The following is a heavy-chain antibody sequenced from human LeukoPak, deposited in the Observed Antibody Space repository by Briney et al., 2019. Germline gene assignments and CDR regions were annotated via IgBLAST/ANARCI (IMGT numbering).Heavy chain of an antibody. CDR2: IYYSGST. J-gene: IGHJ6*02. D-gene: IGHD3-22*01. CDR1: DGSINNYY. V-gene: IGHV4-59*01. CDR3: ARYYYDSSGYGMDV. Sequence: SETLSLTCTGSDGSINNYYWSWIRQPPGKGLEWIGYIYYSGSTNYNPSLKSRVTISVDTSKKRFSLKLSSVTAADTAVYYCARYYYDSSGYGMDVWGQGTTVTVSS.